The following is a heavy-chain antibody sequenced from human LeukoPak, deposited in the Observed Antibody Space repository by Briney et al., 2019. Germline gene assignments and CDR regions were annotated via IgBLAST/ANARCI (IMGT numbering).Heavy chain of an antibody. V-gene: IGHV5-51*01. CDR3: ARQMYYLDSSGYGGIDC. Sequence: PGGSLRLSCKGSGYRFTNYWIGWVRQMPGKGLEWMGIIYPGDSDTRYSPSFQGQVTISADKSISTAYLHWSSLKASDTAMYYCARQMYYLDSSGYGGIDCWGPGTLVSVSS. D-gene: IGHD3-22*01. CDR1: GYRFTNYW. J-gene: IGHJ4*02. CDR2: IYPGDSDT.